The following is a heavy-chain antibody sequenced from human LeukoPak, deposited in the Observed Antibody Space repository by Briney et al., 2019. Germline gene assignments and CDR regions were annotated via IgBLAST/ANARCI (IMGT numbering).Heavy chain of an antibody. Sequence: VASVKVSCKASGYTFNSYGINWVRQATGQGLEWMGWMNPNSGNTGYAQKFQGRVTMTRNTSISTAYMELSSLRSEDTAVYYCARGPALYCSSTSCYAGSAFDPWGQGTLVTVSS. CDR2: MNPNSGNT. CDR1: GYTFNSYG. V-gene: IGHV1-8*01. CDR3: ARGPALYCSSTSCYAGSAFDP. D-gene: IGHD2-2*01. J-gene: IGHJ5*02.